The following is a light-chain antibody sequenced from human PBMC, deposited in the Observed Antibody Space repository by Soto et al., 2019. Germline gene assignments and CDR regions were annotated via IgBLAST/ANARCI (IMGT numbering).Light chain of an antibody. J-gene: IGKJ2*01. Sequence: EVVLTQSPATLYLSPGERATLSCRASQSVNVNLAWHQQKPGQAPRLLIYGASTRAAGVPARFTGSGSGTEFTLTISSLQSDDFALYYCQQYNHWPPYTFGQGTKLEIK. CDR3: QQYNHWPPYT. CDR2: GAS. V-gene: IGKV3-15*01. CDR1: QSVNVN.